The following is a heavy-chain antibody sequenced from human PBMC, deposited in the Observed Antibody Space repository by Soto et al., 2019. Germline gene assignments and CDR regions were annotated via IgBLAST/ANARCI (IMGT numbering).Heavy chain of an antibody. J-gene: IGHJ3*01. CDR2: IFWDDDA. D-gene: IGHD2-21*01. Sequence: QITLKESGPPLVKPTQTLTLTCIFSGFSFSADGVGVGWIRQPPGKALEWLALIFWDDDARYSPSLKSRLTITKHTSKNQVVLTMTNMAPVDTATYYCAHAYGGTSWPNDAFDVWGPGTVVTVSS. CDR3: AHAYGGTSWPNDAFDV. CDR1: GFSFSADGVG. V-gene: IGHV2-5*02.